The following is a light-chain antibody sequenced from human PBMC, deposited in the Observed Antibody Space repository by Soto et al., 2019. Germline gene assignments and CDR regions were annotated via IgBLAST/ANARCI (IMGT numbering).Light chain of an antibody. Sequence: IVLTQSPGTLSLSPGERATLSCRASQSLSGNYLAWYQQKPGQAPRLLIFGVSSRATGIPDRFSGSGSGTDFTLTINRLEPEDFAVYYCHHYGSSPCTVGLGTKLEIK. CDR1: QSLSGNY. J-gene: IGKJ2*02. V-gene: IGKV3-20*01. CDR3: HHYGSSPCT. CDR2: GVS.